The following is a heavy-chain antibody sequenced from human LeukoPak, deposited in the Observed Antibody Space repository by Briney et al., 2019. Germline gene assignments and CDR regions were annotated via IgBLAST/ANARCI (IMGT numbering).Heavy chain of an antibody. CDR3: ARVSLFEGYYYYMDV. V-gene: IGHV4-59*01. CDR2: IYYSGST. Sequence: PSETLSLTCTVSGGSISSYYWSWIRQPPGKGLEWMGYIYYSGSTNYNPSLKSRVTISVDTSKNQFSLKLSSVTAADTAVYYCARVSLFEGYYYYMDVWGKGTTVTVSS. CDR1: GGSISSYY. J-gene: IGHJ6*03. D-gene: IGHD3-3*01.